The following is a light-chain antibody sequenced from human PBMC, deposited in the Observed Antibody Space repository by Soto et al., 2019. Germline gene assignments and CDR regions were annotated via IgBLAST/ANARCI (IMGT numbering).Light chain of an antibody. J-gene: IGLJ6*01. CDR3: SSYTSSGTLV. Sequence: QSVLTQPASVSGSPGQSITVSCTGTNSDLGGYNYVSWYQHHPGKAPKLMIYEVSNRPSGVSNRFSGSKSGNTASLAISGLQAEDEDDYYCSSYTSSGTLVFGTGTKLTVL. V-gene: IGLV2-14*01. CDR1: NSDLGGYNY. CDR2: EVS.